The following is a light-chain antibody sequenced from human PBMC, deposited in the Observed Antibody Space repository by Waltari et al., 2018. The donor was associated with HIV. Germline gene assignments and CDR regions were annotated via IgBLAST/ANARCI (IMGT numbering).Light chain of an antibody. V-gene: IGKV1-5*03. J-gene: IGKJ1*01. CDR3: QQYNSSEGT. CDR2: KAS. Sequence: DIKVTQSPSSLSASVGDRVVISCRASQNIDRALAWYQQNPGKAPTLLIFKASTLHSGVPSRFSGSGSGTDFTLTIVSLQPDDFATYYCQQYNSSEGTFGQGTRVDVK. CDR1: QNIDRA.